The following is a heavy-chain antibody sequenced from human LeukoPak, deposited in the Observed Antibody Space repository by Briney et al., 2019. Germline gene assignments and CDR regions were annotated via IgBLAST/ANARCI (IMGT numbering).Heavy chain of an antibody. Sequence: PSETLSLTCTVSGYSISSDYYWGWIRQPPGKGLGWIGSIHYSGYTYYNPSLKSRVTKSVDMSKNQFSLKLSSVTAADTAVYYCARDVGDCSGGSCYSWFDPWGQGTLVTVSS. CDR2: IHYSGYT. J-gene: IGHJ5*02. V-gene: IGHV4-38-2*02. D-gene: IGHD2-15*01. CDR1: GYSISSDYY. CDR3: ARDVGDCSGGSCYSWFDP.